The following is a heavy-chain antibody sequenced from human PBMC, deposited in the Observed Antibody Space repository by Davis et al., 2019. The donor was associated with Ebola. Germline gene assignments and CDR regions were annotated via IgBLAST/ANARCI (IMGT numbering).Heavy chain of an antibody. CDR1: GFTFSSYG. V-gene: IGHV3-30*18. CDR2: LSFDGINK. D-gene: IGHD6-19*01. Sequence: GESLKISCAASGFTFSSYGMHWVRQAPGKGLEWVAVLSFDGINKYYADSVKGRFTISRDNSKNTLYLQMNSLRAEDTAVYYCAKDRGSGWSEIYYFYYGMDVWGQGTTVTVSS. CDR3: AKDRGSGWSEIYYFYYGMDV. J-gene: IGHJ6*02.